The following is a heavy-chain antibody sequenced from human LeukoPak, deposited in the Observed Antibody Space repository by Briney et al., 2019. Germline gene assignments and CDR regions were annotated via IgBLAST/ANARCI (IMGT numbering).Heavy chain of an antibody. CDR2: IYYSGST. CDR1: GFTFSSYG. D-gene: IGHD5-24*01. V-gene: IGHV4-39*07. J-gene: IGHJ4*02. Sequence: PGGSLRLSCAASGFTFSSYGMSWVRQAPGKGLEWVGSIYYSGSTYYNPPLKSRVTISVDTSKNQFSLKLTSVTAADTAVYYCARAVGTDGYNLWVYWGQGTLVTVSS. CDR3: ARAVGTDGYNLWVY.